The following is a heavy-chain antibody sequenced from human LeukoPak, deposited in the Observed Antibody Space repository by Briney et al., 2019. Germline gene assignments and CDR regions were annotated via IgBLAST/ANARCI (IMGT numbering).Heavy chain of an antibody. D-gene: IGHD1-26*01. CDR3: AGSGSYWAFDI. V-gene: IGHV3-21*01. CDR2: ISSSSSYI. Sequence: PGGSLRLSCAASGFTFSSYSMNWVRQAPGKGLEWVSSISSSSSYIYYADSVKGRFTISRDNAKNSLYPQMNSLRAEDTAVYYCAGSGSYWAFDIWGQGTMVTVSS. J-gene: IGHJ3*02. CDR1: GFTFSSYS.